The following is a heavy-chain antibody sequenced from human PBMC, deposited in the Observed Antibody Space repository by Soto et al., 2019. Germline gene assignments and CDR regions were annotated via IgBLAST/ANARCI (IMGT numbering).Heavy chain of an antibody. Sequence: GGSLRLSCASSWFTVSSNYMSWVRQAPWKGLEWVSVIYSGGSTYYAYSVNGRFTSSRDNSKNTLYLQMNSLRAEDTAVYYCARGYCSGTSCGGAIDYWGQGTLVTVSS. V-gene: IGHV3-53*01. CDR1: WFTVSSNY. J-gene: IGHJ4*02. CDR3: ARGYCSGTSCGGAIDY. CDR2: IYSGGST. D-gene: IGHD2-2*01.